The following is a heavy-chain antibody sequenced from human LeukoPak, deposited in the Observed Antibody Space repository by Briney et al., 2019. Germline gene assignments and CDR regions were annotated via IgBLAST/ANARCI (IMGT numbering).Heavy chain of an antibody. D-gene: IGHD1/OR15-1a*01. CDR2: ITSTSSYI. J-gene: IGHJ4*02. V-gene: IGHV3-21*01. Sequence: GGSPRLSCAASGFTFSNAWMSWVRQAPGKGLEWVSSITSTSSYIYYADSVKGRFAISRDNAKNSLYLQMNSLRAEDTAVYFCARSQVLGTFDHWGQGTLLTVSS. CDR1: GFTFSNAW. CDR3: ARSQVLGTFDH.